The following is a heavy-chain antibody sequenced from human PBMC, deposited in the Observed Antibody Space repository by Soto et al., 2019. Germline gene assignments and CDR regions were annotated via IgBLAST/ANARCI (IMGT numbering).Heavy chain of an antibody. CDR3: ARHYCSSTSCYAYYYYYMDV. Sequence: TSETLSLTCTVSGGSISSYYWSWIRQPPGKGLEWIGYIYYSGSTNYNPSLKSRVTISVDTSKNQFSLKLSSVTAADTAVYYCARHYCSSTSCYAYYYYYMDVWGKGTTVTVSS. CDR1: GGSISSYY. D-gene: IGHD2-2*01. V-gene: IGHV4-59*08. J-gene: IGHJ6*03. CDR2: IYYSGST.